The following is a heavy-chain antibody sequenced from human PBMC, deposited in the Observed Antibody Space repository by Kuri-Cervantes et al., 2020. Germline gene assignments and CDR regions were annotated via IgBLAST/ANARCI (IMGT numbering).Heavy chain of an antibody. V-gene: IGHV4-39*07. J-gene: IGHJ4*02. Sequence: SETLSLTCTVSGGSISSGGYYWSWIRQHPGKGLEWIGSIYYSGSTYYNPSLKSRVTISVDTSKNQFSLKLSSVTAADTAVYYCARDQTTGWFDYWGQGTLVTVSS. CDR3: ARDQTTGWFDY. CDR1: GGSISSGGYY. CDR2: IYYSGST. D-gene: IGHD4-17*01.